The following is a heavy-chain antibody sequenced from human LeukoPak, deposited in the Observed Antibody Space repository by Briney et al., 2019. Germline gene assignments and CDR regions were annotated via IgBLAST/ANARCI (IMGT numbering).Heavy chain of an antibody. J-gene: IGHJ4*02. CDR2: ISGSGRYT. Sequence: GGSLRLSCAASGFTFSIYGMSWVRQAPGKGLEWVSSISGSGRYTYYADSVKGRFTISRDSSKNTLYLQMNSLRAEDTAVYYCAKDTYFDWKPSFDYWGQGTLVTVSS. CDR3: AKDTYFDWKPSFDY. V-gene: IGHV3-23*01. D-gene: IGHD3-9*01. CDR1: GFTFSIYG.